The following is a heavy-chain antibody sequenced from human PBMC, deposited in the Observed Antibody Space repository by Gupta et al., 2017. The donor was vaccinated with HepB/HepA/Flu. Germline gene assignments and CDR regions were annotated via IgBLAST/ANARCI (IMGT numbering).Heavy chain of an antibody. J-gene: IGHJ6*02. D-gene: IGHD3-3*01. CDR2: KNPNSGNT. Sequence: QVQLVQSGAEVKKPGASVKVSCKASGYTFTSYDINWVRQATGHGLEWMGWKNPNSGNTGYAQKFQGRVTMTRNTSISTAYMELSSLRSEDTAVYYCARGETRITIFGVVIIPSYYYGMDVWGQGTTVTGSS. V-gene: IGHV1-8*01. CDR1: GYTFTSYD. CDR3: ARGETRITIFGVVIIPSYYYGMDV.